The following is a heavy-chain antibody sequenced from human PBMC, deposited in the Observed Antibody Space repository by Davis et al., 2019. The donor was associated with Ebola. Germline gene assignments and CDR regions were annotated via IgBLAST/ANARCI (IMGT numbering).Heavy chain of an antibody. J-gene: IGHJ4*02. D-gene: IGHD6-13*01. Sequence: PGGSLRLSCAASGFTFDDYAMHWVRHAPGKGLEWVSLISGDGGSTYYADSVKGRFTISRDNSKNSLYLQMNSLRTEDTALYYCAKDMGSSSWTDYWGQGTLVTVSS. V-gene: IGHV3-43*02. CDR1: GFTFDDYA. CDR2: ISGDGGST. CDR3: AKDMGSSSWTDY.